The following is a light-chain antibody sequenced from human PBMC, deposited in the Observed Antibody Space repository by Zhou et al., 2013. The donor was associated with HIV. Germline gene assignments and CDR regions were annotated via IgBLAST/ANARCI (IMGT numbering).Light chain of an antibody. CDR2: KAS. V-gene: IGKV1-5*03. Sequence: DIQMTQSPSTLSASVGDRVIITCRASQSISTSLAWYQQKPGKAPKLLIYKASSLQSGVPSRFSGSGSGTEFTLTISNLQPDDFGIYYCQQYNTYPLTFGQGTRLDI. CDR1: QSISTS. J-gene: IGKJ5*01. CDR3: QQYNTYPLT.